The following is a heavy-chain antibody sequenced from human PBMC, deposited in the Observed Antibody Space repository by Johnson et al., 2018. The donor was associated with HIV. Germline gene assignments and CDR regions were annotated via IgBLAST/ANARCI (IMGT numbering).Heavy chain of an antibody. V-gene: IGHV3-23*04. D-gene: IGHD2-8*01. Sequence: VQLVESGGGWVQPGGSLRLSCAASGFSFSNYAMTWVRQAPGKGLEWVSTVNGGGGSTYYANSVKGRFTISRDNSKNTLHLQMNSLRPEDTAVYYCARNSGNGLVLRGDAFDMWGQGTMVTVSS. J-gene: IGHJ3*02. CDR3: ARNSGNGLVLRGDAFDM. CDR1: GFSFSNYA. CDR2: VNGGGGST.